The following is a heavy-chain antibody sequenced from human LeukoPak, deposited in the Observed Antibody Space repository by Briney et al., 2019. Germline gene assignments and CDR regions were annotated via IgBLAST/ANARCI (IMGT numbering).Heavy chain of an antibody. Sequence: QTGGSLRLSCAASGFTFDDYGMHWVRQTPGKGLEWVSGISWNSGKTGYADSVKGRFTISRDSAKNSLYLQMNSLRTEDTALYYCAKAYCGTDCPLDYWGQGTLVTVSS. CDR2: ISWNSGKT. V-gene: IGHV3-9*01. D-gene: IGHD2-21*01. CDR1: GFTFDDYG. CDR3: AKAYCGTDCPLDY. J-gene: IGHJ4*02.